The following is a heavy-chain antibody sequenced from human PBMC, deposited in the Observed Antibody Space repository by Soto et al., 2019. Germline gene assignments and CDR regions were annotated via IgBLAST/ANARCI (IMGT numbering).Heavy chain of an antibody. D-gene: IGHD3-3*01. Sequence: QVQLVQSGAEVKKPGSSVKVSCKASGGTFSSYAISWVRQAPGQGLEWMGGSIPIFGTANYAQKFQGRVTMTADEYTSTAYMELSSLRSEDTAVYYCARDQLYERRYYYGMDVWGQGTTVTVSS. J-gene: IGHJ6*02. CDR2: SIPIFGTA. CDR1: GGTFSSYA. CDR3: ARDQLYERRYYYGMDV. V-gene: IGHV1-69*12.